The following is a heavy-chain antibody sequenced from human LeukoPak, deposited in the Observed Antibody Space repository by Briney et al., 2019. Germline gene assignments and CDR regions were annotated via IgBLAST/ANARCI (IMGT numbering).Heavy chain of an antibody. Sequence: GGSLRLSCAASGFTFSNFWMHWVRQTPGKGLEWVANIKQEGSARYYVDPVTGRFTISRDNAMNSLYLQMNSLRVEDTAVYYCARGPGIAAAGTVGYFDSWGQGILVTVSS. D-gene: IGHD6-13*01. CDR3: ARGPGIAAAGTVGYFDS. CDR2: IKQEGSAR. J-gene: IGHJ4*02. V-gene: IGHV3-7*01. CDR1: GFTFSNFW.